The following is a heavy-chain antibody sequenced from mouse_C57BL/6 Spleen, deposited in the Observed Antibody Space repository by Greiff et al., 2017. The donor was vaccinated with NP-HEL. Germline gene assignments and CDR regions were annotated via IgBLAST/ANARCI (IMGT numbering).Heavy chain of an antibody. V-gene: IGHV2-2*01. Sequence: VHLVESGPGLVQPSQSLSITCTVSGFSLTSYGVHWVRQSPGKGLEWLGVIWSGGSTDYNAAFISRLSISKDNSKSQVFFKMNSLQADDTAIYYCARDYGSSYPWFAYWGQGTLVTVSA. CDR3: ARDYGSSYPWFAY. CDR2: IWSGGST. D-gene: IGHD1-1*01. CDR1: GFSLTSYG. J-gene: IGHJ3*01.